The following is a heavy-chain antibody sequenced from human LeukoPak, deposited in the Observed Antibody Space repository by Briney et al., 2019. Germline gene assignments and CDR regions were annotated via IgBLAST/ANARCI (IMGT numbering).Heavy chain of an antibody. J-gene: IGHJ4*02. D-gene: IGHD3-22*01. CDR2: IYYSGST. CDR3: ARRYDSNGYYRLFDY. Sequence: SETLSLTCTVSGGSISSSSYYWGWIRQPPGKGLEWIGSIYYSGSTYYNPSLKSRVTISVDTSKNQFSLKLSSVTAADTAVYYCARRYDSNGYYRLFDYWGQGTLVTVSS. V-gene: IGHV4-39*01. CDR1: GGSISSSSYY.